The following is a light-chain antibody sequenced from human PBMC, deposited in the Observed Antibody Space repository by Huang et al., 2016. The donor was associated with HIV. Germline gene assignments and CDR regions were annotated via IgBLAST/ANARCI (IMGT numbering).Light chain of an antibody. CDR2: GAS. Sequence: EIVLTQSPGTLSLSPGERATLSCRASQSLSGTYLAWYQQKPGQAPRLLSSGASSRATGIPDRFTGSGSGTDFTLTISRLEPEDFAVYYCQQFSRSPPWTFGQGTKVEIK. CDR3: QQFSRSPPWT. J-gene: IGKJ1*01. V-gene: IGKV3-20*01. CDR1: QSLSGTY.